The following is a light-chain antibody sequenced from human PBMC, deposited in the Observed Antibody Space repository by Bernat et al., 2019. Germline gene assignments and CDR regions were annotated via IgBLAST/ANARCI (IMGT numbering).Light chain of an antibody. CDR1: SSDVGGYNY. J-gene: IGLJ2*01. Sequence: QSALTQPASVSGSPGQSITISCTGTSSDVGGYNYVSWYQQHPGKAPKLMIYDVSNRPSGVSNRFSGSKSGNTASLTISGLQAEDEADYYCRSYPSSSTLENVVFGGGTKLTVL. CDR3: RSYPSSSTLENVV. CDR2: DVS. V-gene: IGLV2-14*03.